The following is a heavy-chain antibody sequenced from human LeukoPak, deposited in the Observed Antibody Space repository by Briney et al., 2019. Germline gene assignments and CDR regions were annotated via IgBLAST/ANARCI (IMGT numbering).Heavy chain of an antibody. D-gene: IGHD6-13*01. J-gene: IGHJ4*02. Sequence: MPSETLSLTCTVSGGSISSYYWSWIRQPPGRGLEWIGYIYYSGSTNYNPSLKSRVTISVDTSKNQFSLKLSSVTAADTAVYYCARSIAAAGYWGQGTLVTVSS. V-gene: IGHV4-59*12. CDR2: IYYSGST. CDR3: ARSIAAAGY. CDR1: GGSISSYY.